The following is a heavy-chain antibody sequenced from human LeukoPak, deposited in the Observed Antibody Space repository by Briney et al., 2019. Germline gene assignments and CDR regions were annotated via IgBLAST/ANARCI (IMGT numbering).Heavy chain of an antibody. D-gene: IGHD3-22*01. CDR3: ARDLNSSGYNWFDP. Sequence: SETLSLTCTVSGGSISSYYWSWIRQPPGKGLEWIGYIYYSGSTNYNPSLKSRLIMSVDTSKNQFSLKLSSVTAADTAVYYCARDLNSSGYNWFDPWGQGTLVTVPS. J-gene: IGHJ5*02. CDR1: GGSISSYY. CDR2: IYYSGST. V-gene: IGHV4-59*12.